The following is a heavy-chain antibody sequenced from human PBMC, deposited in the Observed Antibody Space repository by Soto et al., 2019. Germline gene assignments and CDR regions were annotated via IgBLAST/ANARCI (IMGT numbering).Heavy chain of an antibody. CDR3: AGIYSGSPGGTLRY. CDR1: GASVTSGGYF. D-gene: IGHD1-26*01. V-gene: IGHV4-31*02. J-gene: IGHJ4*02. CDR2: IYYSVST. Sequence: PSETLSLSCSVSGASVTSGGYFWTWIRQFPGKGLEWIGYIYYSVSTYYNPSLKSRLTISVDTSKNQFSLKLSSVTAADTAVYYCAGIYSGSPGGTLRYWGQGTLVTVSS.